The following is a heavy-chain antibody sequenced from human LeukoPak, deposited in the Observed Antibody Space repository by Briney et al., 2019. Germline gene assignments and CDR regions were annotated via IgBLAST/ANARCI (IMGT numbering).Heavy chain of an antibody. CDR1: GFTFSNYG. CDR3: AKGVDYCSGGSCPADY. Sequence: GRPLRLSCAASGFTFSNYGIHWVRQAPGKGLEWVAVISYDGNNKYYADSVKGRFTISRDNSKNTLFLQMNSLRAEDTAVYYCAKGVDYCSGGSCPADYWGPGTLVTVSS. CDR2: ISYDGNNK. V-gene: IGHV3-30*18. D-gene: IGHD2-15*01. J-gene: IGHJ4*02.